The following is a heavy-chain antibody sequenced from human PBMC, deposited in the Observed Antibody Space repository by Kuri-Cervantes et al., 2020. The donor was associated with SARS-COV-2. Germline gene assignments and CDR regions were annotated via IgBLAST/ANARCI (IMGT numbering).Heavy chain of an antibody. J-gene: IGHJ4*02. D-gene: IGHD6-19*01. CDR2: FKSKAAGGTT. CDR1: GFSFSDAW. Sequence: GESLKISCVGTGFSFSDAWMSWVRQTPGKRLEWVGRFKSKAAGGTTVYAAPVQGRFTISRDDSRNTLYLQMNSLKTEDTAVYYCATGSTSGWYRRDFDFWGPGTLVTVSS. V-gene: IGHV3-15*01. CDR3: ATGSTSGWYRRDFDF.